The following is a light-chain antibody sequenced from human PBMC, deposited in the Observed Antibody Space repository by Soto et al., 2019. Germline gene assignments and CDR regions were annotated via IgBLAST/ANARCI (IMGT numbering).Light chain of an antibody. J-gene: IGLJ2*01. CDR3: AAWDVSLNGPV. CDR2: NND. CDR1: SSNIGSKT. V-gene: IGLV1-44*01. Sequence: QSVLTQPPSASGTPGQRVTISCSGSSSNIGSKTVNWYQQLPGKAPKVLIYNNDQRPSGVPDRFSASKSGTSASLAISGLQSEDEADYHCAAWDVSLNGPVFGGGTKVTVL.